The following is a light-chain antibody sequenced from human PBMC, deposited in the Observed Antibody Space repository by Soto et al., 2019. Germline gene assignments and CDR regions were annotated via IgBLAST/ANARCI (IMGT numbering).Light chain of an antibody. V-gene: IGLV1-51*01. CDR3: GTWDTGLNVHVV. CDR1: SSNIGNNY. CDR2: DNN. J-gene: IGLJ7*01. Sequence: QSVLTQPPSVSAAPGQKVTISCSGSSSNIGNNYVSWYQQLPGTAPKLLIYDNNKRPSGIPDRFSGSKSGTSATLGITGLQTGDEADYYCGTWDTGLNVHVVFGGGTQLTVL.